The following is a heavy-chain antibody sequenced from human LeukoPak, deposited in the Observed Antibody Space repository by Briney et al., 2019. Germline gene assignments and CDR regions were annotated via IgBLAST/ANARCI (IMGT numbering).Heavy chain of an antibody. CDR3: ARGEANLYYYYYYMDV. D-gene: IGHD2-8*01. CDR2: INHSGST. Sequence: SETLSLTCAVYGGSFSGYYWSWIRQPPGKGLEWIGEINHSGSTNYNPSLKSRVTISVDTSKNQFSLKLSSVTAADTAVYYCARGEANLYYYYYYMDVWGKGTTVTVSS. V-gene: IGHV4-34*01. J-gene: IGHJ6*03. CDR1: GGSFSGYY.